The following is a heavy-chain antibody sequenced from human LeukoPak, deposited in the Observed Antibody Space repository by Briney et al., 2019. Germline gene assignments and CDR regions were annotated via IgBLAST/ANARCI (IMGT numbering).Heavy chain of an antibody. CDR3: ARHQRDYGDYVPRYMDV. J-gene: IGHJ6*03. D-gene: IGHD4-17*01. Sequence: SETLSLTSTVSGGSISGYYWSWIRQPPGKGLEWIGYIYYSVNTNYNPSLKSRVTIVGDTSKNQLSLKLSSVTAADTAVYYCARHQRDYGDYVPRYMDVWGKGTTLTVSS. V-gene: IGHV4-59*08. CDR1: GGSISGYY. CDR2: IYYSVNT.